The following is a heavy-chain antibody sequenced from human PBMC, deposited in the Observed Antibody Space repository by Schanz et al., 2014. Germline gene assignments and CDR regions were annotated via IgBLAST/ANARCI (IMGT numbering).Heavy chain of an antibody. CDR1: GFTFTNYW. D-gene: IGHD5-12*01. V-gene: IGHV3-23*04. CDR3: ARDGGRDGYNLAFDV. J-gene: IGHJ3*01. CDR2: IGGSGGST. Sequence: EVQLVESGGGLVQPGGSLRLSCAASGFTFTNYWMTWVRQAPGKGLEWVSGIGGSGGSTDYADSVKGRFTISRDNSKNTLYLQMNSLRAEDTAVYFCARDGGRDGYNLAFDVWGQGTLVTVSS.